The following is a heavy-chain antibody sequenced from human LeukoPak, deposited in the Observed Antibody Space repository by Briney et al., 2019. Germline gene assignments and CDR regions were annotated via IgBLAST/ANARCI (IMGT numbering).Heavy chain of an antibody. CDR3: TAERAGTIVDY. D-gene: IGHD1-14*01. Sequence: SETLSLTCTVSGGSISSYYWSWIRQPAGKGLEWIGRIHSSGSTNYNPSLKSRVTISVDTSKNQFSLHLSSVTAADTAAYYCTAERAGTIVDYWGQGTLVTVSS. CDR1: GGSISSYY. CDR2: IHSSGST. V-gene: IGHV4-4*07. J-gene: IGHJ4*02.